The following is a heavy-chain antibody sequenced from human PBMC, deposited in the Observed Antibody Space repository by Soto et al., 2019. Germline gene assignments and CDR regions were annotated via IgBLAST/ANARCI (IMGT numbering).Heavy chain of an antibody. Sequence: EVQLVESGGGLVKPGGSLRLSCAASGFTFRNYNMNWVRQAPGKGLEWVSSISSSGSFIYYVDSVKGRFTISRDNAQKSLFLQVNSLRAEDTAVYYWARGETNVKGGACDIWGQGTMVTVSS. CDR2: ISSSGSFI. CDR1: GFTFRNYN. CDR3: ARGETNVKGGACDI. V-gene: IGHV3-21*01. J-gene: IGHJ3*02. D-gene: IGHD3-16*01.